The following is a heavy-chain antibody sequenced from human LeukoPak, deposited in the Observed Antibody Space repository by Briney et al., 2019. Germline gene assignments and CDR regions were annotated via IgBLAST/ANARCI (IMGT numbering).Heavy chain of an antibody. V-gene: IGHV1-3*03. J-gene: IGHJ5*02. CDR1: GYTFTSYV. CDR2: INDGNGNT. Sequence: ASVKVSCKASGYTFTSYVMHWVRQAPGQRLEWMGCINDGNGNTKYSQEFQGRVTITRDTSASTGYMELSSLRSEDMAVYYCARGAKFRSYGSGTYYTSLPFDPWGQGTLVTVSS. CDR3: ARGAKFRSYGSGTYYTSLPFDP. D-gene: IGHD3-10*01.